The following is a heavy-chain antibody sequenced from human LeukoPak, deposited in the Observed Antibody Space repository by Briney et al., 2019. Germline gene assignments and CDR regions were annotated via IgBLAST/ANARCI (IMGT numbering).Heavy chain of an antibody. CDR3: ARHSPPSGYYYMGVEFGDY. CDR2: IYYSGST. Sequence: PSETLSLTCTVSGGSISSSSYYWGWLRQPPGKGLEWIGSIYYSGSTYYNPSLKSRVTISVDTSKNQFSLKLSSVTAADTAVYYCARHSPPSGYYYMGVEFGDYWGQGTLVTVSS. J-gene: IGHJ4*02. CDR1: GGSISSSSYY. D-gene: IGHD3-22*01. V-gene: IGHV4-39*01.